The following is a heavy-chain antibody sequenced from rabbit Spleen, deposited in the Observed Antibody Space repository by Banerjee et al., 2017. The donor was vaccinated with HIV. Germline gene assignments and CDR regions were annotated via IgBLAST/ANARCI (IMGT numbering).Heavy chain of an antibody. V-gene: IGHV1S40*01. Sequence: QSLVESGGDLVQPGGSLKLSCTASGFDFSGYGISWVRQAPGKGLEWIGCIDTGSGSTHYASWAKGRFTISKTSSTTVTLQMTSLTAADTATYFCAGHAAGVGYDYESHYLWGPGTLVTVS. D-gene: IGHD6-1*01. CDR2: IDTGSGST. CDR3: AGHAAGVGYDYESHYL. J-gene: IGHJ4*01. CDR1: GFDFSGYG.